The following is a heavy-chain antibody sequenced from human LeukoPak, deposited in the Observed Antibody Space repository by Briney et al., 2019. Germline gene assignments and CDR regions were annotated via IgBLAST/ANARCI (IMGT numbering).Heavy chain of an antibody. CDR1: GFTVSSNY. Sequence: GGSLRLSCAASGFTVSSNYMSWVRQAPGKGLEWVSVIYRGGSTKYADSVKGRFTISRDNSKNTLYLQMNSLRAEDTAVYYCARGAMATTPFFDYWGQGTLVTVSS. D-gene: IGHD5-24*01. J-gene: IGHJ4*02. CDR2: IYRGGST. V-gene: IGHV3-53*01. CDR3: ARGAMATTPFFDY.